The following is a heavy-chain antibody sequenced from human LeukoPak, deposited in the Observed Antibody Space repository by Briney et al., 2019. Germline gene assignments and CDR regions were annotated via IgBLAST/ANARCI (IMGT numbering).Heavy chain of an antibody. CDR2: IYYSGST. CDR3: VSSYRPTEVGYSSGWYSYYYYGMDV. Sequence: SETLSLTCTVSGGSISSSSYYWGWIRQPPGKGLEWIGSIYYSGSTYYNPSLKSRVTISVDTSKNQFSLKLSSVTAADTAVYYCVSSYRPTEVGYSSGWYSYYYYGMDVWGQGTTVTVSS. CDR1: GGSISSSSYY. J-gene: IGHJ6*02. V-gene: IGHV4-39*01. D-gene: IGHD6-19*01.